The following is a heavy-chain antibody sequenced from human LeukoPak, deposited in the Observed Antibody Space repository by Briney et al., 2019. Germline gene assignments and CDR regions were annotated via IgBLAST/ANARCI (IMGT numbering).Heavy chain of an antibody. CDR1: GGSISSYY. CDR2: IYYSGST. D-gene: IGHD2-15*01. Sequence: SETLSLTCTVSGGSISSYYWSWIRQPPGKGLECIGYIYYSGSTNYNPSLKSRVTISVDTSKNQFSLKLSSVTAADTAVYYCARRPHCSGGSCSWFDPWGQGTLVTVSS. V-gene: IGHV4-59*01. J-gene: IGHJ5*02. CDR3: ARRPHCSGGSCSWFDP.